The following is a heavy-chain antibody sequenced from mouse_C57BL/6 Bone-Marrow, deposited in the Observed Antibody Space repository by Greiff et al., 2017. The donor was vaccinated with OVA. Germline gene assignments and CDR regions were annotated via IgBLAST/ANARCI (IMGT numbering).Heavy chain of an antibody. J-gene: IGHJ4*01. CDR3: ARLDAMDY. V-gene: IGHV5-12*01. CDR2: ISNGGGST. Sequence: EVQGVESGGGLVQPGGSLKLSCAASGFTFSDFYMYWIRQTPEKRLEWVAYISNGGGSTYYPDTVKGRFTISRYNAKNTLYLQMSRLKSEDTAMYYCARLDAMDYWGQGTSVTVSS. CDR1: GFTFSDFY.